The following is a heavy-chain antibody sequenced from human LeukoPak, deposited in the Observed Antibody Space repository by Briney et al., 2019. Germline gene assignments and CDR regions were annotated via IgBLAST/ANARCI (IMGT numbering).Heavy chain of an antibody. V-gene: IGHV4-59*01. Sequence: SETLSLTCTVSGGSISSYYWSWIRQPPGEGLEWIGYIYYSGSTNYNSSLRSRVTISVDTSKNQFSLKLSSVTAADTAVYYCARDSYDSSGYYSSWYFDYWGQGTLVTVSS. CDR1: GGSISSYY. D-gene: IGHD3-22*01. J-gene: IGHJ4*02. CDR3: ARDSYDSSGYYSSWYFDY. CDR2: IYYSGST.